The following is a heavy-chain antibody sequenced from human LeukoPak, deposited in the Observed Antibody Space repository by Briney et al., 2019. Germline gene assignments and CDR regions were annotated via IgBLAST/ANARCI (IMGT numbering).Heavy chain of an antibody. J-gene: IGHJ4*02. CDR2: FDPEDGET. Sequence: ASVKVSCKVSGYTLTELSMHWVRQAPGKGLEWMGGFDPEDGETIYAQKFQGRVTMTEDTSTDTAYMELSSLRSEDTAVYYCATIQDYYDSSGYYFDYWGQGTLVTVSS. CDR3: ATIQDYYDSSGYYFDY. V-gene: IGHV1-24*01. D-gene: IGHD3-22*01. CDR1: GYTLTELS.